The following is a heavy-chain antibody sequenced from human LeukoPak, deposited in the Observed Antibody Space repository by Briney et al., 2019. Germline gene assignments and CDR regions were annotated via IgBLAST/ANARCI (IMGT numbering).Heavy chain of an antibody. CDR2: ISGSGGST. V-gene: IGHV3-23*01. CDR3: AKDSYGSGSYYEYFDY. J-gene: IGHJ4*02. D-gene: IGHD3-10*01. Sequence: PGGSLRLSCAASGFTFSSYAMSWVRQAPGKGLEWVSAISGSGGSTYYADSVKGRFTISRDNSKNTLYLQMNSLRAEDTAVYYCAKDSYGSGSYYEYFDYWGQGTLVTVSS. CDR1: GFTFSSYA.